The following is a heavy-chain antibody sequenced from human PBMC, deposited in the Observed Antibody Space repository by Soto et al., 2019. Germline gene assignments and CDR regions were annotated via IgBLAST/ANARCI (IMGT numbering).Heavy chain of an antibody. V-gene: IGHV3-30*03. J-gene: IGHJ4*02. CDR1: GFTFSSYG. CDR2: ISYDGSNK. Sequence: VQLVESGGGVVQPGRSLRLSCAASGFTFSSYGMHWVRQAPGKGLEWVAVISYDGSNKYYADSVKGRFTISRDNSKNTLYLQMNSLRAEDTAVYYCATTYCSGGSCYPLPDYWGQGTLVTVSS. D-gene: IGHD2-15*01. CDR3: ATTYCSGGSCYPLPDY.